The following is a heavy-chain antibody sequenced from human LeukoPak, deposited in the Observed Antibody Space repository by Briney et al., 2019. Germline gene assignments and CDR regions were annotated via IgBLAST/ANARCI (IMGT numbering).Heavy chain of an antibody. CDR2: IKKDGSEK. V-gene: IGHV3-7*01. D-gene: IGHD3-3*01. CDR1: GFTLSNYW. CDR3: ARDAETYDWSGGYFDY. J-gene: IGHJ4*02. Sequence: GGSVRLSCAAAGFTLSNYWMSWVRQAPEKGLEWVADIKKDGSEKYYVDSVKGRFTISRDNAKNSLYLQMNSLRAEDTAVYYCARDAETYDWSGGYFDYWGRGTLVTVSS.